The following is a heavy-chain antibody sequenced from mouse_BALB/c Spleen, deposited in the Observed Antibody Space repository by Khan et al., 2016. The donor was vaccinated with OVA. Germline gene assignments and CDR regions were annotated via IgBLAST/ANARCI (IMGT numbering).Heavy chain of an antibody. V-gene: IGHV2-2*01. D-gene: IGHD2-14*01. J-gene: IGHJ3*01. Sequence: VQLQESGPGLVQASQSLSITCTVTGFSLTTYGVHWVRQSPGKGLEWLGVIWSGGTTDYNAPFISRLNITKDNSKSQVFFKMNSLRTDDTAMHYCARNSYMYDFTYWGQGTLVTVSA. CDR2: IWSGGTT. CDR3: ARNSYMYDFTY. CDR1: GFSLTTYG.